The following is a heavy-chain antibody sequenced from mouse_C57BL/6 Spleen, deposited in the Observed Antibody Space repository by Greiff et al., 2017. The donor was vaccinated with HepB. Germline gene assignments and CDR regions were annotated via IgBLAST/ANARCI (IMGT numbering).Heavy chain of an antibody. CDR1: GFTFSSYG. D-gene: IGHD2-4*01. J-gene: IGHJ3*01. Sequence: EVMLVESGGDLVKPGGSLKLSCAASGFTFSSYGMSWVRQTPDKRLEWVATISSGGSYTYYPDSVKGRFTISRDNAKNTLYLQMSSLKSEDTAMYYCARPPYYEYDEGSWFAYWGQGTLVTVSA. CDR3: ARPPYYEYDEGSWFAY. CDR2: ISSGGSYT. V-gene: IGHV5-6*01.